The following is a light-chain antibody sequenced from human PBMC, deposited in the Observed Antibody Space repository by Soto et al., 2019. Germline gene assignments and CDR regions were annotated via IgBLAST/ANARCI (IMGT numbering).Light chain of an antibody. CDR2: RNN. V-gene: IGLV1-47*01. Sequence: QSVLTQPPSASGTPGQRVTISCSGSSSSIGSNYVYWYQQLPGTAPKLLIYRNNQRPSGVPDRFSGSKSGASASLAISGRRSEDEADYYCAAWDDSLSGVVFGGGTKLTVL. CDR3: AAWDDSLSGVV. J-gene: IGLJ2*01. CDR1: SSSIGSNY.